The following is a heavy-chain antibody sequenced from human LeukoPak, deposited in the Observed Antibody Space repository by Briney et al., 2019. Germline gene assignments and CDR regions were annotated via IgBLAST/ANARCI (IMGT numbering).Heavy chain of an antibody. CDR3: AKGGSYRSQPYFDY. CDR2: IRYDGSNK. V-gene: IGHV3-30*02. Sequence: GGSLRLSCAASGFTFSSYGMHWVRQAPGKGLEWVAFIRYDGSNKYYADSVKGRFTISRDNSKNTVYLQMNSLRAEDTAVYYCAKGGSYRSQPYFDYWGQGTPVTVSS. J-gene: IGHJ4*02. CDR1: GFTFSSYG. D-gene: IGHD3-16*02.